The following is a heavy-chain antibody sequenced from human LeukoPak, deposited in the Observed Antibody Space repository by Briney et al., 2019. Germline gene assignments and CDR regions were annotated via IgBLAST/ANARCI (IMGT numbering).Heavy chain of an antibody. V-gene: IGHV3-21*01. D-gene: IGHD5-18*01. CDR1: GFTFSSYS. CDR2: ISSSSSYI. Sequence: PGGSLRLSCAASGFTFSSYSMNWVRQAPGKGLEWVSSISSSSSYIYYADSVKGRFTISRDNAKNSLCLQMNSLRAEDTAVYYCARDRSYGSSDLDYWGQGTLVTVSS. J-gene: IGHJ4*02. CDR3: ARDRSYGSSDLDY.